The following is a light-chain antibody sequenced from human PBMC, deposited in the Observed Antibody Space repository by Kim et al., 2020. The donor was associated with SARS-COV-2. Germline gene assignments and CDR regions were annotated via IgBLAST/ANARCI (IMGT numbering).Light chain of an antibody. CDR3: QQYNDYLYT. V-gene: IGKV1-5*01. Sequence: SASIGDRVTITCRASHSINTWLAWYQQKPGKAPKLLIYDASSLERGVPSRFSGTGSGTEFTLTISSLLPDDFATYYCQQYNDYLYTFGQGTKLEI. CDR1: HSINTW. J-gene: IGKJ2*01. CDR2: DAS.